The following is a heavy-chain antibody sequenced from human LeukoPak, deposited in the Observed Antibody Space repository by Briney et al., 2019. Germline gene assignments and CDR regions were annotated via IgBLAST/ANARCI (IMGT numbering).Heavy chain of an antibody. J-gene: IGHJ4*02. V-gene: IGHV4-34*01. Sequence: KTSETLSLTSAVYGGSFSGYYWSWIRQPPGKGLEWIGEINHSGSTNYNPSLKSRVTISVDTSKNQFSLKLSSVTAADTAVYYCARGPAHVGSYWGQGTLVTVSS. CDR2: INHSGST. D-gene: IGHD1-26*01. CDR1: GGSFSGYY. CDR3: ARGPAHVGSY.